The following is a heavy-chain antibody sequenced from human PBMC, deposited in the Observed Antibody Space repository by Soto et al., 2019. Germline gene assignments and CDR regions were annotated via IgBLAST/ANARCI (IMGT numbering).Heavy chain of an antibody. J-gene: IGHJ4*02. V-gene: IGHV4-61*08. CDR1: GGSISSGAYY. D-gene: IGHD4-4*01. Sequence: PSETLSLTCTVSGGSISSGAYYWSWIRQPAGEGLEWIGYIYYSGSTNYNPSLKSRVTISVDTSKNQFSLKLSSVTAADTAVYYCARASVSRFDYWGQGTLFTVSS. CDR3: ARASVSRFDY. CDR2: IYYSGST.